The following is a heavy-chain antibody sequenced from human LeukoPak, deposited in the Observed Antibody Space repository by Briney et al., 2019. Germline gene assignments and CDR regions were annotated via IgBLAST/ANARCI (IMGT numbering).Heavy chain of an antibody. CDR1: GYTLTELS. Sequence: ASVKVSCKVSGYTLTELSMHWVRQAPGKGLEWMGGFDPEDGETIYAQKFQGRVTMTEDTSTDTAYMELSSLRSEDTAVYYCATGGLSIAAAATGGFDYWGQGTLVTVSS. D-gene: IGHD6-13*01. J-gene: IGHJ4*02. CDR3: ATGGLSIAAAATGGFDY. V-gene: IGHV1-24*01. CDR2: FDPEDGET.